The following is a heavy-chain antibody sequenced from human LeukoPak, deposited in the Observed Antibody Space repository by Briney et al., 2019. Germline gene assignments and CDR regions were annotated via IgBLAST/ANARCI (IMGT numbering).Heavy chain of an antibody. CDR3: ARFSPPPT. CDR1: GFTLSSYW. V-gene: IGHV3-74*01. CDR2: ISSDGTIT. J-gene: IGHJ4*02. Sequence: GGSLRLSCAASGFTLSSYWMHWVRQAPGKGLVWVSRISSDGTITNYADSVKGRFTISRDNAKNTLYVQMNSRRVEDTAVYYCARFSPPPTWGQGTLVTVSS.